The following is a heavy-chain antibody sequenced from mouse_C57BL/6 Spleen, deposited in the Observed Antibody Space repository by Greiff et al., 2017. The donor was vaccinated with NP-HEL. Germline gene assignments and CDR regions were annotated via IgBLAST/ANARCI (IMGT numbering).Heavy chain of an antibody. CDR1: GFSFNTYA. J-gene: IGHJ4*01. D-gene: IGHD2-4*01. CDR3: VRRYDYDEGYYAMDY. CDR2: IRSKSNNYAT. V-gene: IGHV10-1*01. Sequence: EVKLMESGGGLVQPKGSLKLSCAASGFSFNTYAMNWVRQAPGKGLEWVARIRSKSNNYATYYADSVKDRFTISRADTEGMIYLQMNTLKHEEIPMYDFVRRYDYDEGYYAMDYWGQGTSVTVSS.